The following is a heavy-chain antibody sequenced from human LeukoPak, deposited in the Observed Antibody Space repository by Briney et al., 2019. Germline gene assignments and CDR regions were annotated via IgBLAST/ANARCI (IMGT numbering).Heavy chain of an antibody. J-gene: IGHJ6*03. D-gene: IGHD2-2*01. CDR2: VDHTGSN. Sequence: SETLSLTCSVSYDSITMYYWPWIRPPPGKAVEWIGYVDHTGSNNLHPSLNGRVSISRDTTKNLFSLRLRSVTAADTAVYYCARDRSRYCSSTSCHNLYYYYYYMDVWGKGTTVTISS. V-gene: IGHV4-59*13. CDR1: YDSITMYY. CDR3: ARDRSRYCSSTSCHNLYYYYYYMDV.